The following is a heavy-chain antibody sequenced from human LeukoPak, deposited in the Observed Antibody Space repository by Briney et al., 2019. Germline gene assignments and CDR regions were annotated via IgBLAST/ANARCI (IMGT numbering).Heavy chain of an antibody. V-gene: IGHV3-30*01. Sequence: GGSLRLSCAASGFTFSSYAMHWVRQAPGKGLEWVAVISYDGSNKYYADSVKGRFTISRDNSKNTLYLQMNSLRAEDTAVYYCQTPIVVVPAAPQPDDYWGQGTLVTVSP. CDR1: GFTFSSYA. D-gene: IGHD2-2*01. J-gene: IGHJ4*02. CDR2: ISYDGSNK. CDR3: QTPIVVVPAAPQPDDY.